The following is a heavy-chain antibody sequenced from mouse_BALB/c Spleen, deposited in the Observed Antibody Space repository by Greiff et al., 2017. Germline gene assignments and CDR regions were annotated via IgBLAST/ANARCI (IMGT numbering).Heavy chain of an antibody. V-gene: IGHV3-6*02. D-gene: IGHD2-10*02. CDR1: GYSITSGYY. CDR2: ISYDGSN. J-gene: IGHJ4*01. CDR3: AREKYGNYVYYAMDY. Sequence: EVQLVESGPGLVKPSQSLSLTCSVTGYSITSGYYWNWIRQFPGNKLEWMGYISYDGSNNYNPSLKNRISITRDTSKNQFFLKLNSVTTEDTATYYCAREKYGNYVYYAMDYWGQGTSVTVSS.